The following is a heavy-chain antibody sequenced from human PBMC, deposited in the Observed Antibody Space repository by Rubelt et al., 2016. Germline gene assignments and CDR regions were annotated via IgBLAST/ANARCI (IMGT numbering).Heavy chain of an antibody. Sequence: SGFTFSSYSMNWVRQPPGKGLEWIGYIYYTGSTNYNPSLKSRVTISVDTSKNQFYLNVSYVAAADTAVYHWARAGGSFASGPYYYGMDVWGRGTTVIVSS. CDR2: IYYTGST. CDR3: ARAGGSFASGPYYYGMDV. D-gene: IGHD3-16*01. V-gene: IGHV4-59*01. CDR1: GFTFSSYS. J-gene: IGHJ6*02.